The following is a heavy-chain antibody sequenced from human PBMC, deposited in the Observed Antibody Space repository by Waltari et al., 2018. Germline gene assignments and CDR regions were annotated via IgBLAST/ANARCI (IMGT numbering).Heavy chain of an antibody. CDR1: GFTFSSYS. V-gene: IGHV3-48*02. CDR2: ISSSSSTI. CDR3: ARDPVIVVVPAAITAYYYYYMDV. D-gene: IGHD2-2*01. J-gene: IGHJ6*03. Sequence: EVQLVESGGGLVQPGGSLRLSCAASGFTFSSYSMNWVRQAPGKGLEWVSYISSSSSTIYYADSVKGRFTISRDNAKNSLCLQMNSLRDEDTAVYYCARDPVIVVVPAAITAYYYYYMDVWGKGTTVTVSS.